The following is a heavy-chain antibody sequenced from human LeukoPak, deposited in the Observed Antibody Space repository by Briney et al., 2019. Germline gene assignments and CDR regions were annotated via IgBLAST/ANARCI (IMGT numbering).Heavy chain of an antibody. V-gene: IGHV4-59*11. CDR2: IHYSGST. Sequence: SETLSLTCTVAGGSISSHYWSWIRQPPGKGLEWIGYIHYSGSTNYNPSLKSRVTISVDTSKNQFSLKLSSVTAADTAVYYCARCHYDFWSGYYNYYYMDVWGKGTTVTVSS. CDR3: ARCHYDFWSGYYNYYYMDV. J-gene: IGHJ6*03. D-gene: IGHD3-3*01. CDR1: GGSISSHY.